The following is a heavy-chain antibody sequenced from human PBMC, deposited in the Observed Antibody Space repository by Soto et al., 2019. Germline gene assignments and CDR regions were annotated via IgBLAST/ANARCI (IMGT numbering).Heavy chain of an antibody. CDR3: ARGGRKGIAVAGTGY. Sequence: QVQLVESGGGVVQPGRSLRLSCAASGFTFSSYGMHWVRQAPGKGLEWVAVIWYDGSNKYYADSVKGRFTISRDNSKNTLYLQMNSLRAEGTAVYYCARGGRKGIAVAGTGYWGQGTLVTVSS. D-gene: IGHD6-19*01. J-gene: IGHJ4*02. CDR2: IWYDGSNK. V-gene: IGHV3-33*01. CDR1: GFTFSSYG.